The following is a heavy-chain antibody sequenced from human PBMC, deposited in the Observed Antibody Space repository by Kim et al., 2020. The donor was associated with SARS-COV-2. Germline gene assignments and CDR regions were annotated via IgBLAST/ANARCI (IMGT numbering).Heavy chain of an antibody. Sequence: GGSLRLSCAPSGFTFSRYGMHWVRQAPGKGLEWVAVIWYDGSHKYYADSVKGRFTISRDNSKNTLYLQMNSLRAEDTAVYYCARDWKYCTNGVCYTAFD. CDR3: ARDWKYCTNGVCYTAFD. CDR2: IWYDGSHK. D-gene: IGHD2-8*01. CDR1: GFTFSRYG. V-gene: IGHV3-33*01. J-gene: IGHJ4*01.